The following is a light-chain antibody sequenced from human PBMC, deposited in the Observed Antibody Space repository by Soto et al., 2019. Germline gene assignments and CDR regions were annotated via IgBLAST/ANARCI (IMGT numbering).Light chain of an antibody. CDR2: AAS. J-gene: IGKJ1*01. CDR3: QQLNSYPWT. V-gene: IGKV1-9*01. CDR1: QGISSY. Sequence: IQLTQSPSSLSASVGDRVTITCRASQGISSYLAWYQQKPGKAPKLLIYAASTLQSGVPSRFSGSGSGTDFTLTISSLQTDDFATYYCQQLNSYPWTFGQGTKVEIK.